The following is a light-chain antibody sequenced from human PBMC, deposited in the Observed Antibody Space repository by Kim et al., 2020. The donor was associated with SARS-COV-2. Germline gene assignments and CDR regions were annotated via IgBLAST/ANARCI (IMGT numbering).Light chain of an antibody. CDR3: QSFDSSLSGFVI. CDR1: SSNIGAGFN. V-gene: IGLV1-40*01. Sequence: QSVLTQPPSVSGAPGQGVTISCTGSSSNIGAGFNVHWYQYLPGTAPKLLISDNNNRPSGVPDRFSASKSATSASLAITGLQAEAEADYYCQSFDSSLSGFVIFGGGTQLTVL. J-gene: IGLJ2*01. CDR2: DNN.